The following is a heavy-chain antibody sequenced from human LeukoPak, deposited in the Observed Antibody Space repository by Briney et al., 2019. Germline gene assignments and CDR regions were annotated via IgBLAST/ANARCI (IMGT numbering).Heavy chain of an antibody. CDR2: IKQDGSEK. CDR1: GFTFSSYW. V-gene: IGHV3-7*01. J-gene: IGHJ4*02. CDR3: ARDAYGGNSGTYYFDP. Sequence: GGSLRLSCAASGFTFSSYWMSWVRQAPGKGLEWVANIKQDGSEKYYVDSVKGRFSISRDNAKNSLYLQINDPRAEDSAVYYCARDAYGGNSGTYYFDPWGQGTLVTVS. D-gene: IGHD4-23*01.